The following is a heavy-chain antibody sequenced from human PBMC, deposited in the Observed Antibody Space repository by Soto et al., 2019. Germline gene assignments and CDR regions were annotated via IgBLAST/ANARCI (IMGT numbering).Heavy chain of an antibody. J-gene: IGHJ5*02. CDR2: IYYSGST. CDR1: GGSISSYY. D-gene: IGHD3-10*01. V-gene: IGHV4-59*01. CDR3: ARARLSRSWWFDP. Sequence: SETLSLTCSVSGGSISSYYWSWIRQPPGKGLEWIGYIYYSGSTNYNPSLKSRVTISVDTSKNQFSLKLSSVTAADTAVYYCARARLSRSWWFDPWGQGTLVTVSS.